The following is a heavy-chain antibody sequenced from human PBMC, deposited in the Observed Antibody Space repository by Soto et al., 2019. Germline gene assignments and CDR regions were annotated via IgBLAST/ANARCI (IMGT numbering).Heavy chain of an antibody. Sequence: TLSLTCTVSGGSISSSSYFWGWIRQPPGKGLEWIGSIYHSGSTSDNPSLRSRVTISVDTSKNQFSLKLSSVTAADTAVYFCAGHAGYSGGGRRFDPWGQGTLVTVSS. D-gene: IGHD2-15*01. J-gene: IGHJ5*02. CDR1: GGSISSSSYF. CDR3: AGHAGYSGGGRRFDP. CDR2: IYHSGST. V-gene: IGHV4-39*01.